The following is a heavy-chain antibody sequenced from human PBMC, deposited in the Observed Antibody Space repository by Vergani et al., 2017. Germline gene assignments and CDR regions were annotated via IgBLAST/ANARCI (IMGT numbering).Heavy chain of an antibody. CDR1: GGSFSDYY. D-gene: IGHD2-15*01. J-gene: IGHJ4*02. CDR2: VNHGGST. Sequence: QVQLQEWGAGLLKTSETLSLTCGVSGGSFSDYYWSWIRKAQGMGLEWIGEVNHGGSTNYNPSLKSRVSISVDTSKNQFSLQLTSVTAADSALYFCASIARAPTRRNTPPDYWGQGILVTVSS. V-gene: IGHV4-34*01. CDR3: ASIARAPTRRNTPPDY.